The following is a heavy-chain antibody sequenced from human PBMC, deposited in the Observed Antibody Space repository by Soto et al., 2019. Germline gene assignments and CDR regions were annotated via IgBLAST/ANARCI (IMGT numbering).Heavy chain of an antibody. J-gene: IGHJ4*02. Sequence: PGGSLRLSCTASGFTFGDYAMSWFRQAPGKGLEWVGFIRSKAYGGTTEYAASVKGRFTISRDDSKSIAYLQMNSLKTEDTAVYYCTRDMDYGDYQYYFDYWGQGTLVTVSS. CDR3: TRDMDYGDYQYYFDY. V-gene: IGHV3-49*03. D-gene: IGHD4-17*01. CDR1: GFTFGDYA. CDR2: IRSKAYGGTT.